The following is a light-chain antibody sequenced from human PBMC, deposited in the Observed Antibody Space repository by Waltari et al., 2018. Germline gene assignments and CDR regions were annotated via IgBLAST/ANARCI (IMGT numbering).Light chain of an antibody. CDR3: QSADTSGSRWV. Sequence: SYELTQPPSVSVSPGQTARITCSGDALPKQYAYWYQQKPGQAPILVIYKDSERPSGIPGRFAGSSSGTIVTLTISGVQAEDEADYYCQSADTSGSRWVFGGGTKLTVL. V-gene: IGLV3-25*03. CDR2: KDS. CDR1: ALPKQY. J-gene: IGLJ3*02.